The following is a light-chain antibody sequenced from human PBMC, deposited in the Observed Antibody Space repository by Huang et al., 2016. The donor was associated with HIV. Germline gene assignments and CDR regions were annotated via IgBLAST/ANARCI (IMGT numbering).Light chain of an antibody. CDR2: DTS. Sequence: ELVLTQSPANLSLSQRQRATLSCRASQSVSSYLAWYQQKPGQAPRLIIYDTSKRATGVPARFSGSGSGTDFTLTINRLEPEDFAVYYCQQHSNWPLLGQGTKLEI. CDR1: QSVSSY. CDR3: QQHSNWPL. V-gene: IGKV3-11*01. J-gene: IGKJ2*01.